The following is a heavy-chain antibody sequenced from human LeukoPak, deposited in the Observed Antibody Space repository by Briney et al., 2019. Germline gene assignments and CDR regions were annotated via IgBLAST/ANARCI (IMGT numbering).Heavy chain of an antibody. V-gene: IGHV4-61*02. CDR2: IYNSGST. Sequence: SQTLSLTCTVSGGSISSGSYYWSWIRQPAGKGLEWIGRIYNSGSTNYNPSLKSRVTISVDTSKNQFSLKLSSVTAADTAVYYCARQDGPILTGYPFDYWGQGTLVTVSS. D-gene: IGHD3-9*01. CDR3: ARQDGPILTGYPFDY. J-gene: IGHJ4*02. CDR1: GGSISSGSYY.